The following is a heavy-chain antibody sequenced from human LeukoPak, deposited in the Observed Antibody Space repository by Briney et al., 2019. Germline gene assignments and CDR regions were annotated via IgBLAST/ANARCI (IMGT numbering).Heavy chain of an antibody. J-gene: IGHJ6*03. CDR2: IIPIFGTA. V-gene: IGHV1-69*05. CDR3: ARGGPTTSFFSYYYYMDV. CDR1: GGTFISYA. Sequence: SVKVSCKASGGTFISYAISWVRQAPGQGLEWMGGIIPIFGTANYAQKFQGRVTITTDESTSTAYMELSSLRSEDTAVYYCARGGPTTSFFSYYYYMDVWGKGTTVTVSS. D-gene: IGHD4-17*01.